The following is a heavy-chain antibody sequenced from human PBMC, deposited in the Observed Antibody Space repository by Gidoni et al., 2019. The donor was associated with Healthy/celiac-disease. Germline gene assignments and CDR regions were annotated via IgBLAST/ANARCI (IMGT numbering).Heavy chain of an antibody. Sequence: EVQLVESGGGLVKPGGSLSLSCAASGFTFSSDSMNWVRHAPGKGLEWVSSISSSSSYIYYADSVKGRFTISRDNAKNSLYLQMNSLRAEDTAVYYCARDRLYYYDSSGYYPDYWGQGTLVTVSS. J-gene: IGHJ4*02. CDR1: GFTFSSDS. CDR3: ARDRLYYYDSSGYYPDY. CDR2: ISSSSSYI. V-gene: IGHV3-21*01. D-gene: IGHD3-22*01.